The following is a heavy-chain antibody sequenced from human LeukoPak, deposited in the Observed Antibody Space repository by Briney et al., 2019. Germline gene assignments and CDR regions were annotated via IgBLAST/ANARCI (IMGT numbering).Heavy chain of an antibody. CDR1: GFTFKKYD. Sequence: PGGSLRLSCAASGFTFKKYDMTWVRQAPGKGLEWVAGIRGSGESTYYADSVKGRFTISRDNSKNTLYLQMNSLRAEDTAVYYCARNPTVVVTAKTGWFDPWGQGTLVTVSS. D-gene: IGHD2-21*02. CDR2: IRGSGEST. J-gene: IGHJ5*02. V-gene: IGHV3-23*01. CDR3: ARNPTVVVTAKTGWFDP.